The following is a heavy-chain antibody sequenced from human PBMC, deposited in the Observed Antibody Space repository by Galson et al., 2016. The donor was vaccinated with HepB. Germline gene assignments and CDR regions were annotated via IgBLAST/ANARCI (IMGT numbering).Heavy chain of an antibody. CDR1: GYTFTNYW. CDR3: TRQEGYCSGDDVYDGADTYFYYGMDV. Sequence: QSGAEVKKPGESLQISCEASGYTFTNYWIGWVRQMPGKGLEWMGIIYAGNSDTRYGPSFQDQVTISADKSISTAYLQWSSLKASDTAMYYCTRQEGYCSGDDVYDGADTYFYYGMDVWGQGTTGTAS. V-gene: IGHV5-51*01. CDR2: IYAGNSDT. J-gene: IGHJ6*02. D-gene: IGHD2-15*01.